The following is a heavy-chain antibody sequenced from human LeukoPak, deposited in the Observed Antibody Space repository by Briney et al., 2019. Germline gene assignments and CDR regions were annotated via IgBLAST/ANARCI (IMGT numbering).Heavy chain of an antibody. CDR1: GGSISSGDYY. D-gene: IGHD6-13*01. CDR3: ARDERIAAAGTWFDP. J-gene: IGHJ5*02. Sequence: SGTLSLTCTVSGGSISSGDYYWSWIRQPPGKGLEWIGYIYYSGSTYYNPSLKSRVTISVDTSKNQFSLKLSSVTAADTAVYYCARDERIAAAGTWFDPWGQGTLVTVSS. CDR2: IYYSGST. V-gene: IGHV4-30-4*01.